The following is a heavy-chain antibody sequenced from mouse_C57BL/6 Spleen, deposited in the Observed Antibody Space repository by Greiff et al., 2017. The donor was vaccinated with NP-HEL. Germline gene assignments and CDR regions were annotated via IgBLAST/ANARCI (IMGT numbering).Heavy chain of an antibody. V-gene: IGHV5-4*01. CDR1: GFTFSSYA. D-gene: IGHD3-2*02. Sequence: VQLQQSGGGLVKPGGSLKLSCAASGFTFSSYAMSWVRQTPEKRLEWVATISDGGSYTYYPDNVKGRFTISRDNAKNNLYLQMSHLKSEDTAMYYCARVRLRRDYAMDYWGQGTSVTVSS. CDR2: ISDGGSYT. CDR3: ARVRLRRDYAMDY. J-gene: IGHJ4*01.